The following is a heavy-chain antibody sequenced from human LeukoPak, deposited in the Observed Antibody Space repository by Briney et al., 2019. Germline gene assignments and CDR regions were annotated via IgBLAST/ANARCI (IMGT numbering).Heavy chain of an antibody. D-gene: IGHD2-15*01. CDR3: ARERYSTQNYMDV. V-gene: IGHV3-30*14. CDR2: ISYDGSNK. Sequence: GRSLRLSCAASGFTFSSYAMHWVRQAPGKGLEWVAVISYDGSNKYYADSVKGRFTISRDNSKNTVYLQMTSLRAEDTAVYYCARERYSTQNYMDVWGKGTAV. J-gene: IGHJ6*03. CDR1: GFTFSSYA.